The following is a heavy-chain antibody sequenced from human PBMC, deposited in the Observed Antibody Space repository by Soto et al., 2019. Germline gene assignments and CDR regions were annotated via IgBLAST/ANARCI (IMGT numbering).Heavy chain of an antibody. J-gene: IGHJ6*02. CDR2: INPSGGST. V-gene: IGHV1-46*01. Sequence: QVQLVQSGAEVKKPGASVKVSCKASGYTFTSYYMHWVRQAPGQGLEWMGIINPSGGSTSYAQKFQGRVTMTRDTSTSTVYMELRSLRSDDTAVYYCAREEVTMIVRDGMDVWGQGTTVTVSS. CDR1: GYTFTSYY. CDR3: AREEVTMIVRDGMDV. D-gene: IGHD3-22*01.